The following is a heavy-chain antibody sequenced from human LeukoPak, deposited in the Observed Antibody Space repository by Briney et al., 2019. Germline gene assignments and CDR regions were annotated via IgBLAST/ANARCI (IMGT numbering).Heavy chain of an antibody. CDR1: GFTFSSYG. V-gene: IGHV3-30*03. D-gene: IGHD4-17*01. J-gene: IGHJ4*02. CDR2: ISYDGSNK. CDR3: ARGADFGDYFPLFDY. Sequence: PGRSLRLSCAASGFTFSSYGMHWVRQAPGKGLEWVAVISYDGSNKYYADSVKGRFTISRDNSKNTLYLQMNSLRAEDTAVYYCARGADFGDYFPLFDYWGQGTLVTVSS.